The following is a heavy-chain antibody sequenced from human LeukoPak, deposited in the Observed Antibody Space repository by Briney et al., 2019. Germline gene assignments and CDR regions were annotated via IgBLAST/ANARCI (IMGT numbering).Heavy chain of an antibody. J-gene: IGHJ3*02. V-gene: IGHV4-59*01. CDR1: GDSISSDY. CDR2: ISYSGKT. CDR3: AREDDPDAFDI. Sequence: SETLSLTCTVSGDSISSDYWSWIRQPPGKGLEWIGHISYSGKTSYNPSLRSRVTIPLETSKVQFSLTLTSVTAADTAVYYCAREDDPDAFDIWGQGTMVTVSS. D-gene: IGHD1-1*01.